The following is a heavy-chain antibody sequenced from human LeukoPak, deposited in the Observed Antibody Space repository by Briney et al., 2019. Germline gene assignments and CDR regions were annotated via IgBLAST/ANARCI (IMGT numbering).Heavy chain of an antibody. Sequence: PGGSLRLSCAASGFTFSNAWVSWVRQAPGKGLEWVGRIKSKTDGGTTDYAAPVKGRFTISRDDSKNTLYLQMNSLKTEDTAVYYCTTEWLLDGHDAFDIWGQGTMVTVSS. J-gene: IGHJ3*02. V-gene: IGHV3-15*01. CDR2: IKSKTDGGTT. CDR1: GFTFSNAW. D-gene: IGHD5-12*01. CDR3: TTEWLLDGHDAFDI.